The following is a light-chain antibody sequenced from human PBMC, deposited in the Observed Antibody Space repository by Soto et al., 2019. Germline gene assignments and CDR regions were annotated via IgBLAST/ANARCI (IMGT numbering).Light chain of an antibody. CDR1: QSVSSSY. CDR2: GES. J-gene: IGKJ5*01. V-gene: IGKV3-20*01. Sequence: EIVLTQSPGTLSLSPGERATLSCRASQSVSSSYLAWYQQKPGQAPRLRIYGESSRATGITDRCSGSGSWTAFTRAISRVQPEDFVVYYCQQYANSVWTFGQGTRLEI. CDR3: QQYANSVWT.